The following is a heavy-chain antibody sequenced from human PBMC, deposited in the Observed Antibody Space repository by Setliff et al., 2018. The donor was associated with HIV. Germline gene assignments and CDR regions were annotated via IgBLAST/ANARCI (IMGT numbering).Heavy chain of an antibody. CDR3: ARRTEDYIYHYDSSSYYWAY. V-gene: IGHV4-39*01. Sequence: SETLSLTCTVSGGSISSSSYYWGWIRQPPGKGLEWIGSIYYSGRTYYNPSLKSRVTLSVDTSKNQVSLKVSSVTAADTAVYYCARRTEDYIYHYDSSSYYWAYWGQGTLVTVSS. D-gene: IGHD3-22*01. CDR1: GGSISSSSYY. CDR2: IYYSGRT. J-gene: IGHJ4*02.